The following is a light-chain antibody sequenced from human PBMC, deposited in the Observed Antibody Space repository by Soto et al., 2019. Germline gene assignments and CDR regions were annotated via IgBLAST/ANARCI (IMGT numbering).Light chain of an antibody. Sequence: DIHMTQSPSSLSASVGDTVTITCRASQGIYSRLAWYQQKPGKAPELLIYATSTLQNGVPSRFSGSGFGTDFTLSIISLQPEDSASYFCQQTAACPQSFGGGTKVDIK. V-gene: IGKV1D-12*01. CDR3: QQTAACPQS. CDR1: QGIYSR. J-gene: IGKJ4*01. CDR2: ATS.